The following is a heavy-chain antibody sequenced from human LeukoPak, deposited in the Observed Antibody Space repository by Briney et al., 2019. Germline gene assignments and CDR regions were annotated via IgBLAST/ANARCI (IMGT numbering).Heavy chain of an antibody. CDR2: IWYDGSSK. CDR1: GFTFSNYG. D-gene: IGHD4-17*01. V-gene: IGHV3-33*01. CDR3: ASLYGDYVGGDY. Sequence: GKSLRLSCAASGFTFSNYGMHWVRQAPGKGLEWVAVIWYDGSSKYYADSVKGRFTISRDNSKNTLYLQMNSLRAEDTAVYYCASLYGDYVGGDYWGQGTLVTVSS. J-gene: IGHJ4*02.